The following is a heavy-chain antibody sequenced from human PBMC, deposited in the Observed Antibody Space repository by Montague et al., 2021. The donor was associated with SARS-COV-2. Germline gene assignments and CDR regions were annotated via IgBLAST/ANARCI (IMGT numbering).Heavy chain of an antibody. J-gene: IGHJ6*02. V-gene: IGHV4-59*13. CDR2: ISDSGRT. Sequence: SETPSLTCTVSGDSIRSYHWTWIRQPPGKGLEWIGRISDSGRTIYNPSLKSRVTISVDTSKNQFFLNLRPMVAADTAIYYCTRDRGIAAADNYYYGMDVWGPGTTVTVSS. CDR1: GDSIRSYH. CDR3: TRDRGIAAADNYYYGMDV. D-gene: IGHD6-13*01.